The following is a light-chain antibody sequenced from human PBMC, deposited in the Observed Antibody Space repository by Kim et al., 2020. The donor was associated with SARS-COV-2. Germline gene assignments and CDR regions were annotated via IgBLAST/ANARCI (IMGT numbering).Light chain of an antibody. CDR1: TSNIGAGYD. CDR2: GND. J-gene: IGLJ7*01. CDR3: QSFDRGLTASV. Sequence: RCTISCSGRTSNIGAGYDVHWYQQIPGSAPKLLIYGNDNRPSGVPDRFSGAKSGTSASLAITGLQPEDEADYYCQSFDRGLTASVFGGGTQLTVL. V-gene: IGLV1-40*01.